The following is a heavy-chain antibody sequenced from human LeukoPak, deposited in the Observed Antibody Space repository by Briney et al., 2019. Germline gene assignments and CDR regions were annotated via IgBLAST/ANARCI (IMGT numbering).Heavy chain of an antibody. Sequence: SETLSLTCTVSGGSISGSSYFWGWIRQPPGKGLEWIGSIYYSGSTYYNPSLKSRVTISVDTSKNQFSLKLSSVTAADTAVYYCARAPLDRNFDYWGQGTLVTVSS. D-gene: IGHD1-14*01. CDR3: ARAPLDRNFDY. V-gene: IGHV4-39*07. CDR2: IYYSGST. J-gene: IGHJ4*02. CDR1: GGSISGSSYF.